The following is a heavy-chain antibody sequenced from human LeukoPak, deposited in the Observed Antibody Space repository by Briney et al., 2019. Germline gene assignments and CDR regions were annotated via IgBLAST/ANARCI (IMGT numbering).Heavy chain of an antibody. Sequence: GGSLRLSCAASGFTFSTYGMSWVRQAPGKGLQRVSGITASGDGTYYADSVKGRFTISRDISTDTLWLQMDSLRTEDTAVYYCAKGPLRGTAAAIDYWGQGTLVTVSS. CDR3: AKGPLRGTAAAIDY. CDR1: GFTFSTYG. CDR2: ITASGDGT. J-gene: IGHJ4*02. V-gene: IGHV3-23*01. D-gene: IGHD2-2*01.